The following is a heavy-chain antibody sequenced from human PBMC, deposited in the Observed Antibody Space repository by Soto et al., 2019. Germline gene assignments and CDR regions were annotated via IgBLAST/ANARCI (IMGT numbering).Heavy chain of an antibody. J-gene: IGHJ6*02. CDR1: GFPFDDFA. Sequence: EVQLVESGGGLVQPGRSLRLSCAASGFPFDDFAMHWVRQAPGKGLEWVSGISWDSGTIVYVDSVKGRFTISRDNAKNSLYLQMNSLRAEDTALYYCAKDMRGRSSSSRYYSGMDVWGQGTTVTVSS. CDR3: AKDMRGRSSSSRYYSGMDV. V-gene: IGHV3-9*01. D-gene: IGHD6-13*01. CDR2: ISWDSGTI.